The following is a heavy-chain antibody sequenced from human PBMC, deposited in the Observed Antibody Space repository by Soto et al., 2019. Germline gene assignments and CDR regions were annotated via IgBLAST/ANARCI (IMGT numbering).Heavy chain of an antibody. CDR2: MSASGSST. CDR1: GFTFSSCA. J-gene: IGHJ4*02. D-gene: IGHD2-21*02. CDR3: TKTPIRYCNSDCYSAIPYFDY. Sequence: GGSLRLSCAASGFTFSSCAMGWVRQAPGKGLEWVSAMSASGSSTYYADSVKGRFSISRDNSKNTLYLQMNSLTVEDAAVYYCTKTPIRYCNSDCYSAIPYFDYWGQGTPVTVSS. V-gene: IGHV3-23*01.